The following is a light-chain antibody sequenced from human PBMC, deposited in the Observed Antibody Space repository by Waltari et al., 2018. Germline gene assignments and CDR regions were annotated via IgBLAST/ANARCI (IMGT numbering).Light chain of an antibody. CDR1: QSINSW. Sequence: DIQMTQSPSTLSASVGDRVTITCRASQSINSWLAWYQHKPGEAPKLLSYKASSLESGVPSRFSGSGSGTEFTLTISSLQPDDFASYYCHQYKTYAWTFGQGTKVEIK. J-gene: IGKJ1*01. CDR3: HQYKTYAWT. CDR2: KAS. V-gene: IGKV1-5*03.